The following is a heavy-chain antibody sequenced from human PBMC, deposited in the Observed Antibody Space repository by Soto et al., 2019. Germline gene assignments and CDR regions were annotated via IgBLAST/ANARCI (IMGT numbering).Heavy chain of an antibody. Sequence: GESLKISCDGSGYSFTIYCISLVLRMPGKGLEWMGRIDPSDSYTNYSPSFQGHVTISADKSISTAYLQWSSLKASDTAVYYCASTPGIAAAGTYYYYGMDVWGQGTTVTVS. V-gene: IGHV5-10-1*01. CDR1: GYSFTIYC. J-gene: IGHJ6*02. CDR2: IDPSDSYT. D-gene: IGHD6-13*01. CDR3: ASTPGIAAAGTYYYYGMDV.